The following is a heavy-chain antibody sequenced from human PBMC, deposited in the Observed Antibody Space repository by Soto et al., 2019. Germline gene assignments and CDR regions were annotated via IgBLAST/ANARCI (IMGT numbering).Heavy chain of an antibody. J-gene: IGHJ6*03. CDR2: IYYSGST. V-gene: IGHV4-59*01. CDR1: GGSISSYY. CDR3: AREVMTTVTTNYHYYMDV. D-gene: IGHD4-17*01. Sequence: PSETLSLTCTVSGGSISSYYWSWIRQPPGKGLEWIGYIYYSGSTNYNPSLKSRVTISVDTSKNQFSLKLSSVTAADTAVYYCAREVMTTVTTNYHYYMDVWGKGTTVPVSS.